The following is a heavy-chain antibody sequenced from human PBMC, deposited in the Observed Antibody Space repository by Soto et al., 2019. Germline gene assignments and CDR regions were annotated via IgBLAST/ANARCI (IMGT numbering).Heavy chain of an antibody. J-gene: IGHJ3*02. CDR2: IKQDGSEK. Sequence: EVPLVESGGGLVQPGGSLRLSCAASGFTFSSYWMNWVRQAPGKGLEWVANIKQDGSEKYYVDSVKGRFTISRDNAKNSLYLQMNSLRAEDTAVYYCASSGYSNFDAFDIWGQGTMVTVSS. CDR3: ASSGYSNFDAFDI. CDR1: GFTFSSYW. D-gene: IGHD6-13*01. V-gene: IGHV3-7*02.